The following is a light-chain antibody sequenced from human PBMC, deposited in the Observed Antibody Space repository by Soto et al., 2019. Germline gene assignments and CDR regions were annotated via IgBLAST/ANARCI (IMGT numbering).Light chain of an antibody. CDR2: RTN. CDR1: SSNIASNY. CDR3: SSWDDSLSGL. V-gene: IGLV1-47*01. J-gene: IGLJ2*01. Sequence: QSVLTQPPSASGTPGQRVTISCSGSSSNIASNYVYWYQQLPGTAPKLLIYRTNQRPSGVPDRFSGSKSGTSASLAISGLRSDDEADYYCSSWDDSLSGLFGGGTKVTVL.